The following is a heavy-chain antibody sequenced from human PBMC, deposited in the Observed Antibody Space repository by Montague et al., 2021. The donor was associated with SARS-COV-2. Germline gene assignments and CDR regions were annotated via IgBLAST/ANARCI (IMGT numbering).Heavy chain of an antibody. Sequence: SETLSLTCTVSGGSISSSSYYWGWIRQPPGKGLEWIGRIYYSGSTYYNPSLKSRVTISVDTSKNQFSLKLSSVTAADTAVYYCARHALGYCSSTRCYVSWGQGTLVTVSS. CDR3: ARHALGYCSSTRCYVS. J-gene: IGHJ4*02. V-gene: IGHV4-39*01. D-gene: IGHD2-2*01. CDR2: IYYSGST. CDR1: GGSISSSSYY.